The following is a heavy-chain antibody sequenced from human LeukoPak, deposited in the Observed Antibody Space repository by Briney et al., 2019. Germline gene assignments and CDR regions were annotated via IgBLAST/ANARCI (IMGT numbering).Heavy chain of an antibody. D-gene: IGHD6-13*01. CDR3: AGSSSWYYFDS. V-gene: IGHV4-39*01. CDR1: GGSISSTSYY. CDR2: IYYSGST. J-gene: IGHJ4*02. Sequence: PSETLSLTCTVSGGSISSTSYYWGWIRQPPGKGLEWIGTIYYSGSTYYNPSLKSRVTISVDTSNNQFSLKLSSVTAADTAVYYCAGSSSWYYFDSWGQGTLVTVCS.